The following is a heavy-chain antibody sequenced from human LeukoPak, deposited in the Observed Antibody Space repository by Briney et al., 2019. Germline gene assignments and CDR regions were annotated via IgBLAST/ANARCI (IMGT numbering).Heavy chain of an antibody. Sequence: SETLSLTCAVYGGSLSGYFWSWLRQPPGKRLEWLGEINHSGSTNYNPPLKGRVTISVDTAKNQLSLNLSSVTAADTAVYFCARHGPRLLRVIRGYAFDIWGQGTMVTVSS. J-gene: IGHJ3*02. CDR1: GGSLSGYF. CDR3: ARHGPRLLRVIRGYAFDI. D-gene: IGHD3-10*01. V-gene: IGHV4-34*01. CDR2: INHSGST.